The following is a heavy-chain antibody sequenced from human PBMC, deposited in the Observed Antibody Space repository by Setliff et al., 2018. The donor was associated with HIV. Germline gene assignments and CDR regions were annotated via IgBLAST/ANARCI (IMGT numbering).Heavy chain of an antibody. Sequence: PSEILSLTCAVYGGSFSGYYWSWIRQSPGKGLEWIGEINHSGSTNYNPSLKSRVTILGDTSKNQFSLKLSSVTAADTAVYYCARRAGSDYFTRFDYWGQGTLVTVSS. J-gene: IGHJ4*02. D-gene: IGHD3-10*01. V-gene: IGHV4-34*01. CDR2: INHSGST. CDR3: ARRAGSDYFTRFDY. CDR1: GGSFSGYY.